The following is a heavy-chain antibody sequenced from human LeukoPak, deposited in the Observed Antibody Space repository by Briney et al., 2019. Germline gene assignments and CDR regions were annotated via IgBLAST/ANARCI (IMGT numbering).Heavy chain of an antibody. V-gene: IGHV5-51*01. CDR1: GYSFTSYW. CDR2: IYPGDSDT. CDR3: ARLMYYDFWSHGTNFDY. J-gene: IGHJ4*02. Sequence: GETLKISCKGSGYSFTSYWIGWVRQMPGKGLEWMGIIYPGDSDTRYSPSFQGQVTISADKSIRTAYLQWSSLKASDTAMYYCARLMYYDFWSHGTNFDYWGQGALVTVSS. D-gene: IGHD3-3*01.